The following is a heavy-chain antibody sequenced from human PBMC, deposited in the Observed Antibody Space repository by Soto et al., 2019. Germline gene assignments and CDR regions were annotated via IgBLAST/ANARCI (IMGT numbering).Heavy chain of an antibody. CDR3: AREVYSYGLVHFGGNV. J-gene: IGHJ6*02. Sequence: GGSLRLSCAASGFTFSSYAMHWVRQAPGKGLEWVAVISYDGSNKYYADSVKGRFTISRDNSKNTLYLQMNSLRAEDTAVYYCAREVYSYGLVHFGGNVWGQGTTVTVSS. V-gene: IGHV3-30-3*01. CDR2: ISYDGSNK. D-gene: IGHD5-18*01. CDR1: GFTFSSYA.